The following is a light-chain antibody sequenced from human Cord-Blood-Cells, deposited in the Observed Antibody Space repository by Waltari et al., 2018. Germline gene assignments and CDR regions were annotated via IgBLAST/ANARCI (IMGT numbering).Light chain of an antibody. CDR2: DAS. J-gene: IGKJ3*01. Sequence: EIVLTQSPSTLSLSPGERATLSCRARQSVSSYLAWYQQKPGQAPRRLIYDASNRATGIPARFSGSGSETDFTLTISSLEPEDFAVYYCQQRSNWPLVTFGPGTRVDIK. V-gene: IGKV3-11*01. CDR3: QQRSNWPLVT. CDR1: QSVSSY.